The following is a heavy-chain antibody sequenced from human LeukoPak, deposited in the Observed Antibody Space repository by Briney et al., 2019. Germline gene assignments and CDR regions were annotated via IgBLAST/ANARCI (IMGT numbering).Heavy chain of an antibody. CDR1: GGSISSSSYY. CDR3: ARQYNYFDAFDI. D-gene: IGHD1-1*01. Sequence: MSSETLSLTRTVSGGSISSSSYYWGWIRQSPGKGLEWIGSIYYSGSTYYNPSLKSRVTISVDTSKNQFSLKLSSVTAADTAVYYCARQYNYFDAFDIWGQGTMVTVSS. CDR2: IYYSGST. V-gene: IGHV4-39*01. J-gene: IGHJ3*02.